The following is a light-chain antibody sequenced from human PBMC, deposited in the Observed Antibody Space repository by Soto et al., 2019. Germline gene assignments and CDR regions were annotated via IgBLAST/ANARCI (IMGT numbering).Light chain of an antibody. CDR2: GNS. V-gene: IGLV1-40*01. CDR3: QSYDSSLSGYV. J-gene: IGLJ1*01. Sequence: QSVLTQPPSVSGAPGQRVTISCTGSSSNIGAGYDVHWYQQLPGTAPKLLFNGNSNRPSGVPDRFSGSKSGTSASLAITGLQAEDEADYYCQSYDSSLSGYVFGTGTKLTVL. CDR1: SSNIGAGYD.